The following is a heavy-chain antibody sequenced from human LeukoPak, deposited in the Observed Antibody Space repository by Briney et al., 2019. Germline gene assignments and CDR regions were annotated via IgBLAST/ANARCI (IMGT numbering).Heavy chain of an antibody. Sequence: RASVKVSCKASGYTFTGYCMHWVRQAPGQGLEWMGWINPNSGGTNYAQKFQGRVTMTRDTSISTTYMELSRLRSDDTAVYYCARESNGYGDAGWFDPWGQGTLVTVSS. V-gene: IGHV1-2*02. CDR1: GYTFTGYC. D-gene: IGHD4-17*01. CDR3: ARESNGYGDAGWFDP. J-gene: IGHJ5*02. CDR2: INPNSGGT.